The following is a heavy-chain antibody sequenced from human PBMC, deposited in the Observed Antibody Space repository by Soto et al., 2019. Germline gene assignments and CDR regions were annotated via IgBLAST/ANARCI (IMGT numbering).Heavy chain of an antibody. CDR1: GFSLSTSGVG. CDR2: IYWDDDK. D-gene: IGHD6-19*01. Sequence: QITLKESGPSLVKPTQTLTLTCTFSGFSLSTSGVGVGWIRQPPGKALEWLALIYWDDDKRYSPSLKSRLSIIRVXSKNQVVLIMTNMDPVDTATYYCAHSGFSSGWPDYWGQGTLVTVSS. V-gene: IGHV2-5*02. CDR3: AHSGFSSGWPDY. J-gene: IGHJ4*02.